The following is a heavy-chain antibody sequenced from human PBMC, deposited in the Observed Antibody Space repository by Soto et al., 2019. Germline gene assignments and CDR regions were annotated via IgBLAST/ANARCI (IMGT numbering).Heavy chain of an antibody. V-gene: IGHV3-33*01. J-gene: IGHJ4*02. CDR3: ARGRIVGATRGYYFDY. CDR2: IWYDGSNK. Sequence: LRLSCAASGFTFSSYGMHWVRQAPGKGLEWVAVIWYDGSNKYYADSVKGRFTISRDNSKNTLYLQTNSLRAEDTAVYYCARGRIVGATRGYYFDYWGQGTLVTVSS. CDR1: GFTFSSYG. D-gene: IGHD1-26*01.